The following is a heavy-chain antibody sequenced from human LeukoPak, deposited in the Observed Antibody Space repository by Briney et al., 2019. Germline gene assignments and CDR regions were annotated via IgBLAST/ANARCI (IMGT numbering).Heavy chain of an antibody. CDR2: IGYEGVHK. V-gene: IGHV3-30*02. J-gene: IGHJ4*02. CDR1: GFTFNNFG. D-gene: IGHD4-23*01. Sequence: GGSLRLSCAASGFTFNNFGMHWVRQAPGKGLEWVSFIGYEGVHKYYADSVKGRFTISKDNSKDTLYLQMNSLRPEDTAVYYCAKDLHGGYSSDYWGQGTLVTVFS. CDR3: AKDLHGGYSSDY.